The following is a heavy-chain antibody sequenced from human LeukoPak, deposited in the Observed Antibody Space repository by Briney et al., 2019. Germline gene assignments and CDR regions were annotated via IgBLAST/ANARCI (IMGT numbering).Heavy chain of an antibody. CDR2: IYPGDSDS. CDR1: GYSFTNYW. Sequence: GESLKISCKGSGYSFTNYWIGWVRQMPGKGLEWMGIIYPGDSDSRYSPSFQGQVTISADKSINTAYLQWRSLKASDTAIYYCARQQYSSGHDAFDHWGQGTMVSVSS. CDR3: ARQQYSSGHDAFDH. V-gene: IGHV5-51*01. D-gene: IGHD3-22*01. J-gene: IGHJ3*01.